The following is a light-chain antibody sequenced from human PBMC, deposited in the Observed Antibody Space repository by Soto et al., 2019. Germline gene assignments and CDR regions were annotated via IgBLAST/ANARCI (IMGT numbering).Light chain of an antibody. CDR3: QHTDSTPRT. CDR2: AAS. V-gene: IGKV1-39*01. J-gene: IGKJ4*01. Sequence: DIQMTQSPSSLSASVGDRVTITCRASQSISSNLNWYQHKPGKAPNLLIYAASSLHTGAPSRFSGSGSGTDFTLTISSLQPEDFGTYYCQHTDSTPRTFGGGTKVEI. CDR1: QSISSN.